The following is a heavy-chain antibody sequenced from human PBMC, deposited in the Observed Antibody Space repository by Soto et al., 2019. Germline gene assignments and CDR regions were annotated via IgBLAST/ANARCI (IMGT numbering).Heavy chain of an antibody. J-gene: IGHJ4*02. CDR3: AKVGIVVVTATPYYFDY. CDR1: GFTFSSYA. V-gene: IGHV3-23*01. CDR2: ISGSGGST. Sequence: GSLRLSCAASGFTFSSYAMSWVRQAPGKGLEWVSAISGSGGSTYYADSVKGRFTISRDNSKNTLYLQMNSLRAEDTAVYYCAKVGIVVVTATPYYFDYWGQGTLVTVSS. D-gene: IGHD2-21*02.